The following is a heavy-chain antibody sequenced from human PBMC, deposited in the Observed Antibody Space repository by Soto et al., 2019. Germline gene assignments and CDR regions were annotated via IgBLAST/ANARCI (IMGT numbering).Heavy chain of an antibody. CDR1: GFTFSSYA. CDR3: ASSSGYWSSFNY. V-gene: IGHV3-30-3*01. CDR2: ISYDGSNK. Sequence: GGSLRLSCAASGFTFSSYAMHWVRQAPGKGLEWVAVISYDGSNKYYADSVKGRFTISRDNSKNTLYLQMNSLRAEDTAVYYCASSSGYWSSFNYWGQGTLVTXS. D-gene: IGHD3-22*01. J-gene: IGHJ4*02.